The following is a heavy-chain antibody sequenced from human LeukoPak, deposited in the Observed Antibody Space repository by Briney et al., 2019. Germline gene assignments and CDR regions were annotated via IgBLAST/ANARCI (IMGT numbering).Heavy chain of an antibody. D-gene: IGHD1-26*01. CDR3: YYYMDV. J-gene: IGHJ6*03. CDR2: SNDSGGT. CDR1: GVTFSGYY. V-gene: IGHV4-34*07. Sequence: SETLSLTCAVYGVTFSGYYWSWIRQPPGKRLEWVGESNDSGGTNYNPSLKSRVTISVTAVDTAVYYCARLSVIVGAALEYYYYYMDVWGQGTTVTVSS.